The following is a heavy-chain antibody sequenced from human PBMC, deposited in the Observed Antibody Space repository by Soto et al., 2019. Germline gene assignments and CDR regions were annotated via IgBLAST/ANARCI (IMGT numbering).Heavy chain of an antibody. V-gene: IGHV4-59*01. CDR2: MYHSGST. J-gene: IGHJ4*02. CDR1: GGSISSYY. CDR3: ARGRYYFDY. Sequence: SETLPLTCTVSGGSISSYYWSWIRQPPGKGLEWIGYMYHSGSTNYNPSLKSRVTISIDTSKNQFSLRLSFVTAADKAVYYCARGRYYFDYWGQGALVTVSS.